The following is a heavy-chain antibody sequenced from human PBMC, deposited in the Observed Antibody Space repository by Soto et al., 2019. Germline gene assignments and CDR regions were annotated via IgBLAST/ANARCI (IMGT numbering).Heavy chain of an antibody. CDR2: IDPSDSYI. CDR3: ARHGAAIWLGY. CDR1: GYTFSGHW. J-gene: IGHJ4*02. V-gene: IGHV5-10-1*01. Sequence: GEPLKISCKTSGYTFSGHWISWVRQVPGKGLQWMGNIDPSDSYINYNPAFRGHVTFSVDKSGSTAYLHWRSLGPSDTAIYYCARHGAAIWLGYWGQGTLVTVSS. D-gene: IGHD6-19*01.